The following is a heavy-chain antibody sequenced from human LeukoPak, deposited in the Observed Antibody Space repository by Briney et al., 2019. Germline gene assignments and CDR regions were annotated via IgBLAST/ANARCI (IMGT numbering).Heavy chain of an antibody. CDR3: ARANWGITTNPGDY. CDR1: GGSISSGGYY. Sequence: PSETLSLTCTVSGGSISSGGYYWSWIRQHPGKGLEWIGYIYYSGSTYYNPSLKSRVTISVDTSKNQFSLKLSSVTAADTAVYYCARANWGITTNPGDYWGQGTLVTVSS. CDR2: IYYSGST. V-gene: IGHV4-31*03. J-gene: IGHJ4*02. D-gene: IGHD3-10*01.